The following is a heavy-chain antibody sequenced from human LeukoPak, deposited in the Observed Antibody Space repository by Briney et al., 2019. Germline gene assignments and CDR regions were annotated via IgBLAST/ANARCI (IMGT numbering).Heavy chain of an antibody. CDR2: INPNSGGT. CDR1: GYTFTGYY. V-gene: IGHV1-2*02. D-gene: IGHD3-3*01. J-gene: IGHJ5*02. CDR3: AREWHLRFLGARYNWFDP. Sequence: ASVKVSCKASGYTFTGYYMHWVRQAPGQGLEWMGWINPNSGGTNYAQKFQGRVTMTRDTSICTAYMELSRLRSDDTAVYYCAREWHLRFLGARYNWFDPWGQGTLVTVSS.